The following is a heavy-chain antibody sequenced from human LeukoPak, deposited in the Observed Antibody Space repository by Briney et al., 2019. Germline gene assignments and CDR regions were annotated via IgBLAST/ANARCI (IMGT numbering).Heavy chain of an antibody. CDR1: GFTFSSYG. J-gene: IGHJ4*02. CDR2: ISYDGSNK. Sequence: GSLRLSCAASGFTFSSYGMHWVRQAPGKGLEWVAVISYDGSNKYYADSVKGRFTISRDNSKNTLYLQMNSLRAEDTAVYYCARAMGDFDYWGQGTLVTVSS. V-gene: IGHV3-30*03. CDR3: ARAMGDFDY. D-gene: IGHD3-10*01.